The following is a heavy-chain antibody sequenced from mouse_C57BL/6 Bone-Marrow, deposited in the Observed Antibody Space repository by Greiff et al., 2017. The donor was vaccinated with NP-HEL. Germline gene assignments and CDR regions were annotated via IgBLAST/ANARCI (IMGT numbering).Heavy chain of an antibody. CDR3: ASRTPWVDY. CDR1: GFTFSSYA. V-gene: IGHV5-4*03. D-gene: IGHD3-3*01. J-gene: IGHJ4*01. CDR2: ISDGGSYT. Sequence: EVKLVESGGGLVKPGGSLKLSCAASGFTFSSYAMSWVRQTPEQRLEWVATISDGGSYTYYPDNVKGRFTISRDNAKNNLYLQMSHLKAEDTAMYYCASRTPWVDYWGQGTSVTVSS.